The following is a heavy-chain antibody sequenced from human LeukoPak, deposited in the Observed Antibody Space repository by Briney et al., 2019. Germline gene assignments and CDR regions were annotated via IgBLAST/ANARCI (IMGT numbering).Heavy chain of an antibody. J-gene: IGHJ4*02. CDR1: GYTFTGYC. Sequence: ASVKVSCKASGYTFTGYCIHWVRQAPGQGLEWRGWINPNSGGTNYAQKYQGRVTMIRDTSISTAYMELSSLISDDAAVYYCARGRGPSAYDPTDYWGQGTLVTVSS. CDR3: ARGRGPSAYDPTDY. D-gene: IGHD5-12*01. V-gene: IGHV1-2*02. CDR2: INPNSGGT.